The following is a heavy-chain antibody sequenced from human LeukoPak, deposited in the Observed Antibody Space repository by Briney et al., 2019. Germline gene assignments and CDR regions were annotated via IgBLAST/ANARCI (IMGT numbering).Heavy chain of an antibody. Sequence: PSETLSLTCTVSGGSISSGGYYWSWIRQHPGKGLEWIGYIYYSGSTYYNPSLKSRVTISVVTSKNQFSLKLSSVTAADTAVYYCARVPGSSSWKFDYWGQGTLVTVSS. CDR1: GGSISSGGYY. CDR2: IYYSGST. CDR3: ARVPGSSSWKFDY. J-gene: IGHJ4*02. D-gene: IGHD6-13*01. V-gene: IGHV4-31*03.